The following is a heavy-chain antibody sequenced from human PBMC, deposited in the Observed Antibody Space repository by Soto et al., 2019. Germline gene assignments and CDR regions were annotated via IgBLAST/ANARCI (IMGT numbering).Heavy chain of an antibody. D-gene: IGHD6-19*01. J-gene: IGHJ4*02. CDR1: GGSISSYY. Sequence: SETLSLTCTVSGGSISSYYWSWIRQPPGKGLEWIGYIYYSGSTYYNPSLKSRVTISVDTSKNQFSLKLSSVTAADTAVYYCARDGGSSGWYAIDYWGQGTLVTVSS. CDR2: IYYSGST. V-gene: IGHV4-59*12. CDR3: ARDGGSSGWYAIDY.